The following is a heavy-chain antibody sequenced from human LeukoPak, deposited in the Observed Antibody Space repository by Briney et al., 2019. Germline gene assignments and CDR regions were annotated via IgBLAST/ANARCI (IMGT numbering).Heavy chain of an antibody. D-gene: IGHD5-24*01. Sequence: GGSLRLSCAASGFTVSSNYMSWVRQAPGKGLEWVSAIYSGGSTYYADSVKGRFTISRDNSKNTLYLQMNSLRAEDTAVYYCARRIRDGYTKANYFDYWGQGTLVTVSS. CDR1: GFTVSSNY. CDR3: ARRIRDGYTKANYFDY. V-gene: IGHV3-53*01. J-gene: IGHJ4*02. CDR2: IYSGGST.